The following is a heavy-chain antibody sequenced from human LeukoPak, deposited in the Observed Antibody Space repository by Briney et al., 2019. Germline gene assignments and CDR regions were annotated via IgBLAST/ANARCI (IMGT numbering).Heavy chain of an antibody. V-gene: IGHV3-30*02. Sequence: PGGSLRLSCAASGFTFSSYGMHWVRQAPGKGLEWVAFIRYDGSNKYYADSVKGRFTISRDNSKNTLYLQMNSLRAEDTAVYYRAKDRRYYDYVWGSPYFDYWGQGTLVTVSS. CDR3: AKDRRYYDYVWGSPYFDY. CDR1: GFTFSSYG. D-gene: IGHD3-16*01. CDR2: IRYDGSNK. J-gene: IGHJ4*02.